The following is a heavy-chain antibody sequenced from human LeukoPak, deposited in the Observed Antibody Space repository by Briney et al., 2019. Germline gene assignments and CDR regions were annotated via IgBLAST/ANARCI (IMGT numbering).Heavy chain of an antibody. Sequence: GASVKISCKASGYTFTSFYMQWVRQAPGQGLEWMGIINPSVGSTSYAEKFQGRVTMTRDMSTSTVYMELSSLRSEDTAVYYCARVVVPAAHGDYWGPGNPGHRLL. CDR1: GYTFTSFY. CDR3: ARVVVPAAHGDY. J-gene: IGHJ4*02. V-gene: IGHV1-46*01. CDR2: INPSVGST. D-gene: IGHD2-2*01.